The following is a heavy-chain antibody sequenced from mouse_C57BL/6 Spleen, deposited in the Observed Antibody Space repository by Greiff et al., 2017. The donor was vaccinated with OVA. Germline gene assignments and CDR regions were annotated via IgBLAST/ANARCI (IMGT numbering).Heavy chain of an antibody. D-gene: IGHD1-1*01. CDR1: GYTFTSYW. J-gene: IGHJ1*03. V-gene: IGHV1-50*01. CDR2: IDPSDSYT. CDR3: ARKQGSSYWYFDV. Sequence: QVQLQQPGAELVKPGASVKLSCKASGYTFTSYWMQWVKQRPGQGLEWIGEIDPSDSYTNYNQKFKGKATLTVDTSSSTAYMQLSSLTSEDSAVYYCARKQGSSYWYFDVWGTGTTVTVSS.